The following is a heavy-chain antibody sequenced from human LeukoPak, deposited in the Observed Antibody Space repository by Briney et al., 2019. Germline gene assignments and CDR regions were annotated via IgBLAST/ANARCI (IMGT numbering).Heavy chain of an antibody. CDR3: ARDSLAVRHFDY. CDR2: IYYSGTT. Sequence: SETLSLTCTVSAGSVNSGSYYWVWIRPPPGKGLEWIGSIYYSGTTYYNPSLRSRVTISLDTSKNQFSLKVSSVIAADTAVYYCARDSLAVRHFDYWGQGFLVTVSS. CDR1: AGSVNSGSYY. V-gene: IGHV4-39*07. J-gene: IGHJ4*02. D-gene: IGHD6-6*01.